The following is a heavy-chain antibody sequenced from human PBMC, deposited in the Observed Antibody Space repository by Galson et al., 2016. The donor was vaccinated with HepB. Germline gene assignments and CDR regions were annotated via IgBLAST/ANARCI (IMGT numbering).Heavy chain of an antibody. J-gene: IGHJ3*02. CDR2: IREDGGLK. Sequence: SLRLSCAASEFTFSSYWMTWVRQAPGKGLEWVANIREDGGLKYYVDSVRGRFSISRDNAQNSLYLQMDSLRAEDTAVYYCARDLTYYYENSGYYDAHDMWGQGTMVTVSS. V-gene: IGHV3-7*01. CDR3: ARDLTYYYENSGYYDAHDM. D-gene: IGHD3-22*01. CDR1: EFTFSSYW.